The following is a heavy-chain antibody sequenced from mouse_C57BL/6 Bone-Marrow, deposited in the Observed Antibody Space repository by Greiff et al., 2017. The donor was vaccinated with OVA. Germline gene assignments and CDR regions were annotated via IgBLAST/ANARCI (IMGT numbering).Heavy chain of an antibody. J-gene: IGHJ4*01. CDR2: ISDGGSYT. CDR3: ARCKPSGWLLRVYAMDY. V-gene: IGHV5-4*01. CDR1: GFTFSSYA. Sequence: EVQVVESGGGLVKPGGSLKLSCAASGFTFSSYAMSWVRQTPEKRLEWVATISDGGSYTYYPANVKGRFTISRDNAKNNLYLQMSHLKSEDTAMYYCARCKPSGWLLRVYAMDYWGQGTSVTVSS. D-gene: IGHD2-3*01.